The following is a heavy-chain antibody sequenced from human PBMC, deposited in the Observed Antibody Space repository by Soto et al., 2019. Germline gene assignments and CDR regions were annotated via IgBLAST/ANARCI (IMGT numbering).Heavy chain of an antibody. J-gene: IGHJ3*02. V-gene: IGHV4-39*01. CDR1: GGSISSSSYY. CDR3: ARQGNDFWSGLIDAFDI. CDR2: IYYSGST. Sequence: QLQLQESGPGLVKPSETLSLTCTVSGGSISSSSYYWGWIRQPPGKGLEWIGSIYYSGSTYYNPSLKSRVTISVDTSKNQFSLKLSSVTAADTAVYYCARQGNDFWSGLIDAFDIWGQGTMFTVSS. D-gene: IGHD3-3*01.